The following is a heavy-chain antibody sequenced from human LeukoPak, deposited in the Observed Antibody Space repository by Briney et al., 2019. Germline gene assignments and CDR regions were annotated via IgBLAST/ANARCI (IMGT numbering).Heavy chain of an antibody. CDR3: ARDWSSGWYRVIDYYYMDV. D-gene: IGHD6-13*01. V-gene: IGHV3-21*01. CDR2: ISSSSSYI. Sequence: GGSLRLSCAASGFTFSSYSMNWVRQAPGKGLEWVSSISSSSSYIYYADSVKGRFTISRDNAKNSLYLQMNSLRAEDTAVYYCARDWSSGWYRVIDYYYMDVWGKGTTVTISS. CDR1: GFTFSSYS. J-gene: IGHJ6*03.